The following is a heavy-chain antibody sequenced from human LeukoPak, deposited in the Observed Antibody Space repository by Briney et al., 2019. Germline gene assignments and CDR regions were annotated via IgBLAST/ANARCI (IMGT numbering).Heavy chain of an antibody. V-gene: IGHV3-23*01. Sequence: PGGSLRLSCAASGFTFSSYAMSWVRQAPGKGLEWVSAISGSGGSTYYADSVKGRFTISRDNSKNTLYLQMNSLRAEDTAVYYCANAKVSSRSFARKYYYYGMDVWGQGTTVTVSS. J-gene: IGHJ6*02. CDR3: ANAKVSSRSFARKYYYYGMDV. CDR2: ISGSGGST. CDR1: GFTFSSYA. D-gene: IGHD6-13*01.